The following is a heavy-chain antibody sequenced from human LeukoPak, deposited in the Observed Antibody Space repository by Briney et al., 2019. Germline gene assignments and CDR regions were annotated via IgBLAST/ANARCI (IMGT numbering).Heavy chain of an antibody. J-gene: IGHJ5*02. CDR3: AKVLGYCRSTSCYGPYWFDP. D-gene: IGHD2-2*01. CDR2: ISGSGGST. Sequence: PGGSLRLSCAASGFTFSSYAMSWVRQAPGKGLEWVSAISGSGGSTYYADSVKGRFTISRDNSKNTLYLQMNSLRAEDTAVYYCAKVLGYCRSTSCYGPYWFDPWGQGTLVTVSS. CDR1: GFTFSSYA. V-gene: IGHV3-23*01.